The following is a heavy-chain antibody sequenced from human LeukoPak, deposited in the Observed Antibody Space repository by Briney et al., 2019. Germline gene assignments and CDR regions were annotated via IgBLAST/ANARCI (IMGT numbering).Heavy chain of an antibody. CDR3: ARALRYGSGSYYKWGAQNWFDP. V-gene: IGHV4-38-2*02. CDR1: GYSISSGYY. Sequence: SETLSLTCTVSGYSISSGYYWGWIRQPPGKGLEWIGSIYHSGSSYYNPSLKSRVTISVDTSKNQFSLKLSSVTAADTAVYYCARALRYGSGSYYKWGAQNWFDPWGQGTLVTVSS. J-gene: IGHJ5*02. CDR2: IYHSGSS. D-gene: IGHD3-10*01.